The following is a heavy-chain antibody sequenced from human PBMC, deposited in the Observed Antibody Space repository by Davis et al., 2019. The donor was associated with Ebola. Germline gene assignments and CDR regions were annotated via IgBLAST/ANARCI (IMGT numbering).Heavy chain of an antibody. D-gene: IGHD2-2*02. CDR2: IIPILGIA. V-gene: IGHV1-69*10. J-gene: IGHJ3*02. CDR3: ARIYCSSTSCYKDAFDI. CDR1: GGTFSSYA. Sequence: AASVKVSCKASGGTFSSYAISWVRQAPGQGLEWMGGIIPILGIANYAQKFQGRVTITADKSTSTAYMELSSLRSEDTAVYYCARIYCSSTSCYKDAFDIWGQGTMVTVSS.